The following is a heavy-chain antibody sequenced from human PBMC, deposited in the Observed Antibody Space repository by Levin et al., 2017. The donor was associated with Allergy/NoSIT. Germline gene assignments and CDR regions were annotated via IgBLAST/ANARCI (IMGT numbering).Heavy chain of an antibody. J-gene: IGHJ4*02. D-gene: IGHD6-13*01. V-gene: IGHV3-64D*06. Sequence: PGGSLRLSCSASGFTFSSYAMHWVRQAPGKGLEYVSGISGNGGSTYYADSVKGRFTISRDNSKNTLCLQMSGLRAEDTAVYYGVKGGCSSSWYRGDYWGQGTLVTVSA. CDR2: ISGNGGST. CDR3: VKGGCSSSWYRGDY. CDR1: GFTFSSYA.